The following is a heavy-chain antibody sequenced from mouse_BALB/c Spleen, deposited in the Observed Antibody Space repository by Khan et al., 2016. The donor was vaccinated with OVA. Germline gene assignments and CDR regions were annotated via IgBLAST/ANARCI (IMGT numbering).Heavy chain of an antibody. CDR3: ARGYFGNYEFAY. D-gene: IGHD2-1*01. CDR1: GYTFTSYW. J-gene: IGHJ3*01. V-gene: IGHV1S132*01. Sequence: VQLQESGAELVKPGASVKLSCKTSGYTFTSYWIQWVKQRPGQGLGWSGQIFPGTGTTYYNENFKGKATLTVDTSSSTAYMQLSSLTSEDSAVYFCARGYFGNYEFAYWGQGTLVTVSP. CDR2: IFPGTGTT.